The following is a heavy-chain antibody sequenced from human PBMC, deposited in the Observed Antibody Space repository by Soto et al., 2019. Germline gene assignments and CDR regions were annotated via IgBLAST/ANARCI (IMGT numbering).Heavy chain of an antibody. V-gene: IGHV3-30-3*01. CDR2: LSDDGSNK. Sequence: EGCLRLSCSASGFTFSRYAFPWVCQAPGKALAWVAILSDDGSNKYYAGSVKGRFTISRDNSKNTLYLQMNSLRAEDTAVYYCARQLSDLKYGWFDTRGQGTLVTVS. D-gene: IGHD1-1*01. J-gene: IGHJ5*01. CDR3: ARQLSDLKYGWFDT. CDR1: GFTFSRYA.